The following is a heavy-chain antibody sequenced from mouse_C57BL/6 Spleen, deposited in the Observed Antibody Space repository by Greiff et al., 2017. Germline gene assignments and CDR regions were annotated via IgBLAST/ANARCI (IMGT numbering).Heavy chain of an antibody. J-gene: IGHJ4*01. CDR3: ARHDYYGSSFYAMDY. V-gene: IGHV5-6*01. CDR2: ISSGGSYT. D-gene: IGHD1-1*01. Sequence: PDKRLEWVATISSGGSYTYYPDSVKGRFTISRDNAKNTLYLQISSLKSEDTAMYYCARHDYYGSSFYAMDYWGQGTSVTVSS.